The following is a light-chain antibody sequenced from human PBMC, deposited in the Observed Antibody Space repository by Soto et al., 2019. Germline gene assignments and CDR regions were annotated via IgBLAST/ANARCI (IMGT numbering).Light chain of an antibody. CDR1: QSVNNN. CDR3: RQYNNWPLT. CDR2: GAS. Sequence: IVMTQSPATLSVSPGERAIVSCRASQSVNNNLAWYQQKPGQAPRLLIYGASTRATGIPARFSGSGSGTEFTLTISSLQSEDFAVYYCRQYNNWPLTFGQGTRLEIK. V-gene: IGKV3-15*01. J-gene: IGKJ5*01.